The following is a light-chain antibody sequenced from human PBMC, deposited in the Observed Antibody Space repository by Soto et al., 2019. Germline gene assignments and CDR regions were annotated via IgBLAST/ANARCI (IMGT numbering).Light chain of an antibody. CDR1: SSDVGGYNY. CDR3: SSYTSSSPLYV. Sequence: QSVLTQPASVSGSPGQSITISCTGTSSDVGGYNYVSWYQQHPGEAPKLMVYDVSNRPSGVSNRFSGSKSGNTASLTISGLQAEDEADYYCSSYTSSSPLYVFGTGTKVTVL. V-gene: IGLV2-14*01. CDR2: DVS. J-gene: IGLJ1*01.